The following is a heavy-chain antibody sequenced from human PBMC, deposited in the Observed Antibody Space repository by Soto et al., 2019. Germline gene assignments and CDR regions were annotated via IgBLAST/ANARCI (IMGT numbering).Heavy chain of an antibody. D-gene: IGHD3-22*01. CDR2: ISGSGGST. J-gene: IGHJ4*02. CDR3: AKDLYDSSGYYPFDY. CDR1: GFTFSSYW. Sequence: PGGSLRLSCAASGFTFSSYWMSWVRQAPGKGLEWVSAISGSGGSTYYADSVKGRFTISRDNSKNTLYLQMNSLRAEDTAVYYCAKDLYDSSGYYPFDYWGQGTLVTVSS. V-gene: IGHV3-23*01.